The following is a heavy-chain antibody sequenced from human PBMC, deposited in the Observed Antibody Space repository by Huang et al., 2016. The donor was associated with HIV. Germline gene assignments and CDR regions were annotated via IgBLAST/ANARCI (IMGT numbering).Heavy chain of an antibody. CDR2: IREDSGHK. V-gene: IGHV3-7*01. CDR1: EFSFSTYW. Sequence: EVQLVESGGGLVQPGGSLRLSCVASEFSFSTYWMMWLRHVAGKGLELVASIREDSGHKDYLDAVQVRFIISRDNPKNSLYLQMNNVRAEDAGVYYCACDPFIKAFDLWGQGTLVTVSS. J-gene: IGHJ3*01. CDR3: ACDPFIKAFDL.